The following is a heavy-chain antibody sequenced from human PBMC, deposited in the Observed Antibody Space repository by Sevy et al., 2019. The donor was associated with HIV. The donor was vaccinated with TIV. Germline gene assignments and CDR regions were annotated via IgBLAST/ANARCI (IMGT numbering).Heavy chain of an antibody. V-gene: IGHV3-21*01. CDR1: GFTFSSYS. Sequence: GGSLRLSCAASGFTFSSYSMNWVRQAPGKVLEWVSSISSSSSYIYYADSVKGRFTISRDNAKNSLYLQMNSLRAEDTAVYYCARDRNYYGSGSYYIDYWGQGTLVTVSS. CDR3: ARDRNYYGSGSYYIDY. CDR2: ISSSSSYI. D-gene: IGHD3-10*01. J-gene: IGHJ4*02.